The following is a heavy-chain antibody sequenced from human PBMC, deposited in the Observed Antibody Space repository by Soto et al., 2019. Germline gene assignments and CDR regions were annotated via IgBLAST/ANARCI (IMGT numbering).Heavy chain of an antibody. D-gene: IGHD6-6*01. V-gene: IGHV3-23*01. CDR2: ISGSGGST. CDR3: ARSSTFYDY. J-gene: IGHJ4*02. CDR1: GFTFSSYA. Sequence: GGSLRLSCAASGFTFSSYAMSWVRQAPGKGLEWVSAISGSGGSTYYADSVKGRFTISRDNAKNLLYLQMKSLRAEDTAVYYCARSSTFYDYWGQGTPVTVSS.